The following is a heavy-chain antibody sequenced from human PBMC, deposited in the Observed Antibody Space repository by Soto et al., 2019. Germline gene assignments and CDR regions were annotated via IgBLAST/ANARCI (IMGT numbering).Heavy chain of an antibody. V-gene: IGHV4-59*08. CDR3: ARQFCGGDCLPHLT. Sequence: PSETLSLTCTVSGCSISRYYWSWIRQPPGKGLEWIGYMYNTGSTVYNPPFKSRVTISVDTSKNQFSLKLSSVTAADTATYFCARQFCGGDCLPHLTLGQGTLVTVSS. D-gene: IGHD2-21*02. J-gene: IGHJ5*02. CDR1: GCSISRYY. CDR2: MYNTGST.